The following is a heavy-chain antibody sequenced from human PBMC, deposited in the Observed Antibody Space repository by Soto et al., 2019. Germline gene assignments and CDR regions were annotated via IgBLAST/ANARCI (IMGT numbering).Heavy chain of an antibody. CDR1: GFTFSSYS. Sequence: GGSLRLSCAASGFTFSSYSMNWVRQAPGKGLEWVSYISSSSSTIYYADSVKGRLTISRDNAKNSLYLQMNSLRDEDTAVYYCARDSLYYYDSSGYYAGMDVWGQGTTVTVSS. V-gene: IGHV3-48*02. CDR3: ARDSLYYYDSSGYYAGMDV. D-gene: IGHD3-22*01. J-gene: IGHJ6*02. CDR2: ISSSSSTI.